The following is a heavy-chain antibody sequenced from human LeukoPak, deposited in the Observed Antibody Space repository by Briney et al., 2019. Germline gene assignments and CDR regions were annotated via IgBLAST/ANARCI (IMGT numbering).Heavy chain of an antibody. J-gene: IGHJ6*02. CDR2: IYYSGST. CDR3: ARVSSGWYGYYYYGMDV. CDR1: GGSISSYC. Sequence: TSETLSLTCTVSGGSISSYCWSWIQQPPGKGLEWIGYIYYSGSTNYNPSLKSRVTISVDTSKNQFSLKLSSVTAADTAVYYCARVSSGWYGYYYYGMDVWGQGTTVTVSS. V-gene: IGHV4-59*01. D-gene: IGHD6-19*01.